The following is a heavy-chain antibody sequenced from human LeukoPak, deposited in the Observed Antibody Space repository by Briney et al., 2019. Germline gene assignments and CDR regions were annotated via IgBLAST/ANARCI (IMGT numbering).Heavy chain of an antibody. D-gene: IGHD3-3*01. CDR3: ARVADVDFWSCYPQYYFDY. CDR2: IYYSGTT. J-gene: IGHJ4*02. Sequence: PSETLSLTCTVSGGSISSGDYYWSWIRQPPGKGLEWIGYIYYSGTTYYNPSLKSRVTISVDTSKNQFSLKLSSVTAADTAVYYCARVADVDFWSCYPQYYFDYWGQGTLVTVSS. V-gene: IGHV4-30-4*01. CDR1: GGSISSGDYY.